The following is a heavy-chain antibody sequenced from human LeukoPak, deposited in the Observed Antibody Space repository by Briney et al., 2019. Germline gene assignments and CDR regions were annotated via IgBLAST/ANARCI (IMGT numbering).Heavy chain of an antibody. CDR2: INSDGSST. D-gene: IGHD6-6*01. Sequence: PGGSLRLSCAASGFTFSSYWMHWVRQAPGKGLVWVSRINSDGSSTSYADSVKGRFTISRDNAKNTLYLQMNSLRAEDTAVYYCARVGMAARPFDYWGQGTLVTVSS. V-gene: IGHV3-74*01. CDR1: GFTFSSYW. J-gene: IGHJ4*02. CDR3: ARVGMAARPFDY.